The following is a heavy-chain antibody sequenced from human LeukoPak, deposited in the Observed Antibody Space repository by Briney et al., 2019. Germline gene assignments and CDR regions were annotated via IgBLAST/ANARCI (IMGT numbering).Heavy chain of an antibody. CDR3: ARTSQGLLGAIYYYYYMDV. Sequence: PSETLSLTCTVSGGPISSYYWSWIRQPPGKGLEWIGYIYYSGSTNYNPSLKSRVTISVDTSKNQFSLKLSSVTAADTAVYYCARTSQGLLGAIYYYYYMDVWGKGTTVTVSS. CDR1: GGPISSYY. J-gene: IGHJ6*03. D-gene: IGHD3-22*01. CDR2: IYYSGST. V-gene: IGHV4-59*01.